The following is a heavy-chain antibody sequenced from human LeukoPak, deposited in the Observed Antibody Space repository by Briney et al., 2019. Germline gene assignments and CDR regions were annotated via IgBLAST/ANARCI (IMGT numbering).Heavy chain of an antibody. CDR3: ARGSSSWYGYYYYMDV. D-gene: IGHD6-13*01. Sequence: GESLKISCRGSGYSFTSYYIAWVRRMPGQGLEWMGIIYPGDSDTRYSPSFQGQVTISADKSISTAYLQWSSLKASDTAMYYCARGSSSWYGYYYYMDVWGKGTTVTVSS. CDR2: IYPGDSDT. CDR1: GYSFTSYY. J-gene: IGHJ6*03. V-gene: IGHV5-51*01.